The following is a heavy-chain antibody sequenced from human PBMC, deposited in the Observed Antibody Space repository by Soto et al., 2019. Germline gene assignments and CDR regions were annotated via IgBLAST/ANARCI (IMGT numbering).Heavy chain of an antibody. V-gene: IGHV5-10-1*01. Sequence: PGESLKISCKGSGYSFTSHWTSWVRQMPGKGLEWMGRIDPSDSYTNYSPSFQGHVTISADKSISTAYLQWSSLKASDTAMYYCARRLIAAAYSYYYGMDVWGQGTTVTVSS. CDR1: GYSFTSHW. J-gene: IGHJ6*02. CDR2: IDPSDSYT. D-gene: IGHD6-13*01. CDR3: ARRLIAAAYSYYYGMDV.